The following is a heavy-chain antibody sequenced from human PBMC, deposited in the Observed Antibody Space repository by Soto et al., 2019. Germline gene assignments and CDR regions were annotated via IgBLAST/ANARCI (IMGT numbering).Heavy chain of an antibody. CDR1: GGYIVSGGYS. V-gene: IGHV4-30-2*01. J-gene: IGHJ4*02. CDR3: ARVAGSGLYDA. Sequence: QVQLQESGSGLLKPSQTLSLTCAVSGGYIVSGGYSWSWIRQPPGKGLEWIGTAYPRGSTYYDPSLKSRVTISLVLTKNHFSLFLNSVTAADTAVDYCARVAGSGLYDAWGQGTLVTVSS. D-gene: IGHD6-19*01. CDR2: AYPRGST.